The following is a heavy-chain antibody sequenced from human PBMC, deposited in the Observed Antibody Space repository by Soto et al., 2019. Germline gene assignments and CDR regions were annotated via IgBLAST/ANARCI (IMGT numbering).Heavy chain of an antibody. D-gene: IGHD3-22*01. V-gene: IGHV4-59*01. CDR3: ARDLGGVSRWGYYDSSGNPHDAFDI. Sequence: PSETLSLTCTVSGGSISSYYWSWIRQPPGKGLEWIGYIYYSGSTNYNPSLKSRVTISVDTSKNQFSLKLSSVTAADTAVYYCARDLGGVSRWGYYDSSGNPHDAFDIWGQGTMVTVSS. CDR2: IYYSGST. J-gene: IGHJ3*02. CDR1: GGSISSYY.